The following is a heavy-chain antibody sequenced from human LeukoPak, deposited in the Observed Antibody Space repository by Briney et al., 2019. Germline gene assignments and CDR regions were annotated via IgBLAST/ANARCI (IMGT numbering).Heavy chain of an antibody. V-gene: IGHV1-18*01. J-gene: IGHJ4*02. D-gene: IGHD2-21*02. CDR3: ARGDYCGGDCFYMDY. Sequence: ASVKVSCKASGYTFTSYGISWVRQAPGQGLESMGWISAYNGNTNYAQKLQGRVTMTTDSSSSTAYMELRSLTSDDTAVYYCARGDYCGGDCFYMDYWGQGTLVTVSS. CDR1: GYTFTSYG. CDR2: ISAYNGNT.